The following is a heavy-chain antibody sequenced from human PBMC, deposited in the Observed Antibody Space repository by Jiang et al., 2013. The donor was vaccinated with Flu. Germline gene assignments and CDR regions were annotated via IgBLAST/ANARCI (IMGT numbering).Heavy chain of an antibody. V-gene: IGHV5-51*01. Sequence: GAEVKKPGESLKISCKGSGYSFSTHWISWVRQMPGKGLEWMGIIYPGDSDTRYSPSFQGQVIISADKSISAAYLQWSSLKASDTAMYYCARHKAHGEHLAGGDYYFYGLDVWGQGDHGHRLL. CDR1: GYSFSTHW. CDR3: ARHKAHGEHLAGGDYYFYGLDV. CDR2: IYPGDSDT. J-gene: IGHJ6*02. D-gene: IGHD4-17*01.